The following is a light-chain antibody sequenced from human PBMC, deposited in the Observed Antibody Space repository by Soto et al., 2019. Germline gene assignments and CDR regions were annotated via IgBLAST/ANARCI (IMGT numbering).Light chain of an antibody. CDR3: QQSYSTPHT. Sequence: DIQMTQSPSTLSASVGGRVTITCRASQSISSYLNWYQQKPGKAPKLLIYAASSLQSGVPSRFSGSGSGTDFTLTISSLQPEDFATYYCQQSYSTPHTVGQGTRLEIK. CDR2: AAS. CDR1: QSISSY. V-gene: IGKV1-39*01. J-gene: IGKJ5*01.